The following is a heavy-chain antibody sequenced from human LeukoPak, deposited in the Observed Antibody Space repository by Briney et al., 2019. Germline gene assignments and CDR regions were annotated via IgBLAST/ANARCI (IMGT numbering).Heavy chain of an antibody. V-gene: IGHV4-61*01. D-gene: IGHD3-10*01. CDR1: GGSVSSGSYY. CDR2: IYYTGST. CDR3: ARGVPY. Sequence: SETLSLTCTVSGGSVSSGSYYWSWIRQPPGKGLEWIGYIYYTGSTDYNPSLKSRVTISIDTSKNQFSLKLSSVTAADTAVYYCARGVPYWGQGTLVTVSS. J-gene: IGHJ4*02.